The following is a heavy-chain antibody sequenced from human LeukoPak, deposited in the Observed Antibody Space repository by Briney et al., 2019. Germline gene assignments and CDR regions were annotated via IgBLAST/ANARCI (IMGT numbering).Heavy chain of an antibody. CDR1: GCTFSNYW. CDR3: AREGTFGDYRTSGDH. J-gene: IGHJ4*02. CDR2: IKQEGSQK. Sequence: GRSLRLCCAASGCTFSNYWMKWVRQAPGKGLEWVANIKQEGSQKYYVDSVKGRFIISRDNAKNSLYLQMNSVRAEDTAVYYCAREGTFGDYRTSGDHWGQGALVTVSS. D-gene: IGHD2-21*02. V-gene: IGHV3-7*03.